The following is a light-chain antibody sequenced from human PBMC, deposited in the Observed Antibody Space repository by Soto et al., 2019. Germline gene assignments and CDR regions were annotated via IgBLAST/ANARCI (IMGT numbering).Light chain of an antibody. CDR1: QGISNY. V-gene: IGKV1-27*01. J-gene: IGKJ3*01. Sequence: DIQMTQSPSSLSAFVGDRVTITCRASQGISNYLAWYQQKPGRVPTLLIYAASTLRSGVPSRFSGSGSGTDFTLTISSLQPEDVASYYCQEYKTAPFTFGPGTKVDI. CDR3: QEYKTAPFT. CDR2: AAS.